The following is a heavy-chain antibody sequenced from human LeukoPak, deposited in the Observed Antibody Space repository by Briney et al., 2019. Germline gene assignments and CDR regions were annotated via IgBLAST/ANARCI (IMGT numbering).Heavy chain of an antibody. Sequence: PGGSLRLSCTASGFTFGGYAMSWVRQAPGKGLEWVGFIRSKAYGGTTEYAASVKGRFTISRDDSKSIAYLQMNSLKTEDTAVYYCTRDFRYDFWSGPLDYWGQGTLVTVSS. V-gene: IGHV3-49*04. CDR2: IRSKAYGGTT. CDR3: TRDFRYDFWSGPLDY. J-gene: IGHJ4*02. D-gene: IGHD3-3*01. CDR1: GFTFGGYA.